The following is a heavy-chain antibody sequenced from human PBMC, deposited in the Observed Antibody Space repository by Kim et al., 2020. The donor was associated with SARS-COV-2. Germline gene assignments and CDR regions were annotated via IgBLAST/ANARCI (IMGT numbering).Heavy chain of an antibody. J-gene: IGHJ3*02. Sequence: FQGRVTITADKSTSTAYMELSSLRSEDTAVYYCARDFYYGSGSPRAAFDIWGQGTMVTVSS. D-gene: IGHD3-10*01. CDR3: ARDFYYGSGSPRAAFDI. V-gene: IGHV1-69*04.